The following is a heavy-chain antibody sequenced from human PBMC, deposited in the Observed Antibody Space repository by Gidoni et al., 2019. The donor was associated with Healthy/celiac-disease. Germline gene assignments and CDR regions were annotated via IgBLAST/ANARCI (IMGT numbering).Heavy chain of an antibody. J-gene: IGHJ4*02. CDR2: ISYDGSNK. Sequence: QVQLVESGGGVVQPGRSLRLSCAASGFTFNNYAVHWVRQAPGKGLEWVAVISYDGSNKNYADSVKGRFTISRDNSKNTLYVQMNSLRAEDTAVYYCARGYSTSFEGYYFDYCGQGTLVTVSS. CDR1: GFTFNNYA. CDR3: ARGYSTSFEGYYFDY. V-gene: IGHV3-30-3*01. D-gene: IGHD2-8*01.